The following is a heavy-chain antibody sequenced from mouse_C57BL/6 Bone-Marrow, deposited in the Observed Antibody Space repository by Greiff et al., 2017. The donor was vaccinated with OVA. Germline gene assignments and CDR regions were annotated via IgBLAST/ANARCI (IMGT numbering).Heavy chain of an antibody. V-gene: IGHV1-69*01. CDR2: IDPSDSYT. J-gene: IGHJ2*01. D-gene: IGHD2-10*01. Sequence: QVQLQQPGAELVMPGASVKLSCKASGYTFTSYWMHWVKQRPGQGLEWIGEIDPSDSYTNYNQKFKGKSTLTVAKSSSTAYMQLSSLTSEDSAVYYCARGSSYGNYVDFDYWGQGTTLTVSS. CDR3: ARGSSYGNYVDFDY. CDR1: GYTFTSYW.